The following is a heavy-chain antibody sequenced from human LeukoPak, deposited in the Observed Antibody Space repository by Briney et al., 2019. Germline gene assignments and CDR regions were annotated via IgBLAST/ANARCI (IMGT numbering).Heavy chain of an antibody. V-gene: IGHV3-66*01. CDR3: ARDLAPTVATAGGNYFDY. D-gene: IGHD4-17*01. CDR2: IYSGGNT. J-gene: IGHJ4*02. CDR1: GFTVSNNY. Sequence: GGSLRLSYAAAGFTVSNNYMSWIRQAPGKGLEWVSVIYSGGNTYYADSVKGRFTISRDNSKNTVYLQMNSLRAEDTAVYYCARDLAPTVATAGGNYFDYWGQGTLVTVSS.